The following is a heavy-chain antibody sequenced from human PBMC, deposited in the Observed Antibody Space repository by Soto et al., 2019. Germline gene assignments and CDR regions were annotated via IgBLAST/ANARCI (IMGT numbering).Heavy chain of an antibody. CDR1: GFTFSSYA. V-gene: IGHV3-30-3*01. Sequence: GGSLRLSCAASGFTFSSYAMHWVRQAPGKGLEWVAVISYDVSNKYYADSVKGRFTISRDNSKNTLYLQMNSLRAWDTAVYYCAREPYCGGDCYFQYFQHWGQGPLVTVSS. J-gene: IGHJ1*01. CDR2: ISYDVSNK. D-gene: IGHD2-21*02. CDR3: AREPYCGGDCYFQYFQH.